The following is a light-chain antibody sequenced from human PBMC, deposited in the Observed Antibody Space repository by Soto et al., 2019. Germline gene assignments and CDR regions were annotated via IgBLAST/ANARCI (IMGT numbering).Light chain of an antibody. V-gene: IGKV1-39*01. J-gene: IGKJ5*01. Sequence: DVQMTQSPSSLSASVGDRVTITCRASQRVNNYLNWYQLKPGKAPNLLIYAASSLQIGVPSRFGGSASGTDFTLTISSLQPEDFATYYCQQSYSTPGTFGPGTRLEIK. CDR1: QRVNNY. CDR3: QQSYSTPGT. CDR2: AAS.